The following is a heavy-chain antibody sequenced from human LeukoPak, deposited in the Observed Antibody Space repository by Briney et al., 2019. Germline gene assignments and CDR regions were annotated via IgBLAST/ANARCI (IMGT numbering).Heavy chain of an antibody. CDR2: IHYSGST. D-gene: IGHD7-27*01. CDR1: GGSISSYH. V-gene: IGHV4-59*08. J-gene: IGHJ6*02. CDR3: ARQGTGDEYYHGVDV. Sequence: SETLSLTCTVSGGSISSYHWNWIRQPPGKGLEWIGYIHYSGSTNYNPSLNSRVTISVDTSKNQFSLKLNSVTAADTAVYYCARQGTGDEYYHGVDVWGQGTTVTVSS.